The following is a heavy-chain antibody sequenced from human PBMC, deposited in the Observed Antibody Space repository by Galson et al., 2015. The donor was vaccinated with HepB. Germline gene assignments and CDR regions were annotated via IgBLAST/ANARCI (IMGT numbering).Heavy chain of an antibody. Sequence: LSLTCNVSSGSISRGGCYWSWIRHLPGTGLEWIGYISYSGSTYYNPSLKSRVSISIDTSQNQFSLKLSSVTAADTAIYYCARENYGSGSPALDYWGQGTLVPFSS. D-gene: IGHD3-10*01. CDR1: SGSISRGGCY. CDR2: ISYSGST. CDR3: ARENYGSGSPALDY. J-gene: IGHJ4*02. V-gene: IGHV4-31*03.